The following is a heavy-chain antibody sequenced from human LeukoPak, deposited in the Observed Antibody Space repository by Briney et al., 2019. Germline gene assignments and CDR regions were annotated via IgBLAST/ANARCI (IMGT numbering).Heavy chain of an antibody. V-gene: IGHV4-59*12. CDR3: AREWNSGLLH. Sequence: SETLSLTCSVSGGSISYFYWSWLRQPPGKGLEWIGYISDSGITKNNPSLKSRVTISVDTSKKQFSLMMSSVTAADTAVYYCAREWNSGLLHWGQGTLVTVSS. CDR1: GGSISYFY. CDR2: ISDSGIT. D-gene: IGHD1/OR15-1a*01. J-gene: IGHJ1*01.